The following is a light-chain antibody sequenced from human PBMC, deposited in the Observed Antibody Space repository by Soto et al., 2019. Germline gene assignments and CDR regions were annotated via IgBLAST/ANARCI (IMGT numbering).Light chain of an antibody. V-gene: IGKV3-20*01. CDR3: QQYGSCNRLYT. J-gene: IGKJ2*01. CDR2: GAS. CDR1: QSVSSSY. Sequence: EIVLTQSPGTLSLSPGERATLSCRASQSVSSSYLACHQQKPGQAPSLLIYGASSSATGIPDRFSGSGSGTDFTLTITRMEPEDFAVYYCQQYGSCNRLYTFGQGTKLEIK.